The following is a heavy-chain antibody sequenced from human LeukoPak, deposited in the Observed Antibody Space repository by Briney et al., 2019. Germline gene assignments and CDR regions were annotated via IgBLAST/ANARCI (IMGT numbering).Heavy chain of an antibody. CDR1: GGSISSGSYY. J-gene: IGHJ4*02. D-gene: IGHD3-22*01. Sequence: SETLSLTCTVSGGSISSGSYYWSWIRQPAGKGLEWIGRIYTSGSTNYNPSLKSRVTISVDTSKNQFSLKLSSVTAADTAEYYCARDRYGSYYDSSGYTYYFDYWGQGTLVTVSS. V-gene: IGHV4-61*02. CDR2: IYTSGST. CDR3: ARDRYGSYYDSSGYTYYFDY.